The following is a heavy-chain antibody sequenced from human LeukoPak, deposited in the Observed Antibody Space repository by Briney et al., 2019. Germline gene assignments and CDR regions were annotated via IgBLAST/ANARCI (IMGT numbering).Heavy chain of an antibody. CDR2: MNPNSGNT. D-gene: IGHD6-19*01. CDR3: AKDRQWLAYFDY. V-gene: IGHV1-8*01. CDR1: GYTFTSYD. Sequence: ASVKVSCKASGYTFTSYDISWVRQATGQGLEWMGWMNPNSGNTGYAQKFQGRVTITTDESTSTAYMELSSLRSEDTAVYYCAKDRQWLAYFDYWGQGTLVTVSS. J-gene: IGHJ4*02.